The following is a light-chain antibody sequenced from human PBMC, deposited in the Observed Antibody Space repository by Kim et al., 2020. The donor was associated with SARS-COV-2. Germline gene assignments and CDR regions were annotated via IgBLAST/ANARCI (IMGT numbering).Light chain of an antibody. CDR1: SGSVSTSYY. CDR3: VLYMGSGISV. CDR2: STN. V-gene: IGLV8-61*01. Sequence: QTVVTQEPSFSVSPGGTVTLTCGLSSGSVSTSYYPSWYQQTPGQAPRTLIYSTNTRSSGVPDRFSGSILGNKAALTITGAQADDESDYYCVLYMGSGISVFSEGPPLTV. J-gene: IGLJ2*01.